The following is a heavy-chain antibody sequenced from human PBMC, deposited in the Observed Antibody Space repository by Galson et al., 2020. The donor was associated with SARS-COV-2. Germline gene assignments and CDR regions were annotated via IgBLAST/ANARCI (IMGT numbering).Heavy chain of an antibody. CDR3: AKDLGWRFDY. D-gene: IGHD3-3*01. CDR1: GFTFSSYG. V-gene: IGHV3-30*18. CDR2: ISYDGSNK. Sequence: TGGSLRLSCAASGFTFSSYGMHWVRQAPGKGLEWVAVISYDGSNKYYADSVKGRFTISRDNSKNTLYLQMNSLRAEDTAVYYCAKDLGWRFDYWGQGARVTVAS. J-gene: IGHJ4*02.